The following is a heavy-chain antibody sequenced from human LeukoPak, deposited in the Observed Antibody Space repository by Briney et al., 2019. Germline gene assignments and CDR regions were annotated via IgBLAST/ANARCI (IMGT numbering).Heavy chain of an antibody. CDR1: GFTFDDYA. CDR3: VRGARHDSEYSWSDP. J-gene: IGHJ5*02. CDR2: ISWNSGSI. V-gene: IGHV3-9*01. Sequence: GRSLRLSCAASGFTFDDYAMHWVRQAPGKGLEWVSGISWNSGSIGYADSVKGRFTISRDNAKNSLNLQMDSLRAEDTATYYCVRGARHDSEYSWSDPWGRGTVVTVSS. D-gene: IGHD4-11*01.